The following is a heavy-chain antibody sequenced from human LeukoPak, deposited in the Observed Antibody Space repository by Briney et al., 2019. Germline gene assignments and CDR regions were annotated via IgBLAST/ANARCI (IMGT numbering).Heavy chain of an antibody. D-gene: IGHD4-17*01. CDR3: ARDQDYGDYVSSYYFDY. Sequence: GSLRLSCAASGFTFSSYAMHWVCQAPGKGLEWVAVISYDGSNKYYADSVKGRFTISRDNSKNTLYLQMNSLRAEDTAVYYCARDQDYGDYVSSYYFDYWGQGTLVTVSS. J-gene: IGHJ4*02. CDR2: ISYDGSNK. V-gene: IGHV3-30-3*01. CDR1: GFTFSSYA.